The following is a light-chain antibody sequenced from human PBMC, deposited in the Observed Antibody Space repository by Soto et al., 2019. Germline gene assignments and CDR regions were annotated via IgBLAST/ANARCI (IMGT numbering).Light chain of an antibody. CDR3: AAWDDSLNGFYG. V-gene: IGLV1-44*01. CDR2: STN. J-gene: IGLJ1*01. CDR1: NSNIGSHT. Sequence: QSVLTHPPSASGTPGQRVTISCSGGNSNIGSHTVNWYQHLAGAAPTLLIFSTNQRPSGVPARFSGSRSGTSASLAISGLQSGDEGDYYCAAWDDSLNGFYGFGTGTKVTVL.